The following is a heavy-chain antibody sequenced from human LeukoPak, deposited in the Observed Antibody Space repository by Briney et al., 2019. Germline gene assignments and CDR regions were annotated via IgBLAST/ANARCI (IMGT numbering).Heavy chain of an antibody. CDR3: AANYYDSSGYYPSWFDP. CDR2: IYTSAST. V-gene: IGHV4-4*09. D-gene: IGHD3-22*01. J-gene: IGHJ5*02. Sequence: LETLSLTCTVSGGSISSYYWSWIRQPPGKGLEWIGYIYTSASTNYNPSLKSRVTISVDTSKNQFSLKLSSVTAADTAVYYCAANYYDSSGYYPSWFDPWGQGTLVTVSS. CDR1: GGSISSYY.